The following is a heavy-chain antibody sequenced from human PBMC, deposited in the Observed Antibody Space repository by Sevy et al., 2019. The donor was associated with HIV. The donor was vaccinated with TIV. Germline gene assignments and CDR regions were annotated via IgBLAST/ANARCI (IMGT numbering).Heavy chain of an antibody. Sequence: SETLSFTCAVSGGSFSGYSWDWIRQPPGKGLEWIGEVNHSGSTNYNPSLKSRVTISVDTSKNQFSLKLNFVTAADTAVYYCARGGDGVVPSPIIGLGPWTKYWYFDLWGRGTLVTVSS. J-gene: IGHJ2*01. CDR3: ARGGDGVVPSPIIGLGPWTKYWYFDL. D-gene: IGHD3-3*01. V-gene: IGHV4-34*01. CDR2: VNHSGST. CDR1: GGSFSGYS.